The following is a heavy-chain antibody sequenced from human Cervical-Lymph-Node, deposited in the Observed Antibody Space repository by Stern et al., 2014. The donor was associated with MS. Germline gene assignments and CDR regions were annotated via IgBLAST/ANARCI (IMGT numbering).Heavy chain of an antibody. CDR2: IYHSGSP. V-gene: IGHV4-31*03. J-gene: IGHJ4*02. Sequence: QVQLQESGPGLVKPSQTLSLTCTVSGGSISSGNYYWSWIRQHPGKGLEWIGSIYHSGSPYYNPPLKGRVTTSIDTSKNPFSLKLGSVTAADTAVYYCARGSREVLLPRFYFDYWGQGTLVTVSS. CDR1: GGSISSGNYY. CDR3: ARGSREVLLPRFYFDY. D-gene: IGHD3-3*01.